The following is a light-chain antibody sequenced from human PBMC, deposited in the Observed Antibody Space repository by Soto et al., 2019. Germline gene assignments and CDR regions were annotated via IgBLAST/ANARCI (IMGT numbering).Light chain of an antibody. J-gene: IGLJ2*01. CDR3: SSYSTSSTLVL. Sequence: QSAPTQPASVSGSPGQTVIISCTGTSSDIGGSNSVSWYQQHPGRAPKLILFDVSTRPSKIPDRLSGSKSDNTASLTISGLQADDEADYYCSSYSTSSTLVLFGGGTKVTVL. V-gene: IGLV2-14*03. CDR2: DVS. CDR1: SSDIGGSNS.